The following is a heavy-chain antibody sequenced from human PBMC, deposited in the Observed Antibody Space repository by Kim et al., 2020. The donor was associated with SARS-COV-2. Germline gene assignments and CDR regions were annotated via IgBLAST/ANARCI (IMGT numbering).Heavy chain of an antibody. CDR2: VSYEGRNT. CDR3: VKEAAFSTVVVDYYFDY. J-gene: IGHJ4*02. Sequence: GGSLRLSCVASGFTFSNYGMHWVRQAPGKGLEWVGIVSYEGRNTFYAGSVAGRFTISRDNSKNTLYLKMDSLRTEDTPLYYCVKEAAFSTVVVDYYFDYWGQGTLVTVSS. D-gene: IGHD2-15*01. V-gene: IGHV3-30*18. CDR1: GFTFSNYG.